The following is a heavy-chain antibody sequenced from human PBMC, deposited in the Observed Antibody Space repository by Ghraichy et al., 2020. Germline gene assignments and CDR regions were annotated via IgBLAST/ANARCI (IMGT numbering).Heavy chain of an antibody. Sequence: GSLRLSCAASGFTFSSYSMNWVRQAPGKGLEWVSSISSSSSYIYYADSVKGRFTISRDNAKNSLYLQMNSLRAEDTAVYYCARDLKDYDFWSGVYYYYYCGMDVWGQGTTVTVSS. CDR3: ARDLKDYDFWSGVYYYYYCGMDV. D-gene: IGHD3-3*01. CDR1: GFTFSSYS. J-gene: IGHJ6*02. CDR2: ISSSSSYI. V-gene: IGHV3-21*01.